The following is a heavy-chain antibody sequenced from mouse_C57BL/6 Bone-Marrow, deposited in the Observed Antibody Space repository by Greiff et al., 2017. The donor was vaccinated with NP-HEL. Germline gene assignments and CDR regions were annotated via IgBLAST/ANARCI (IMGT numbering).Heavy chain of an antibody. Sequence: EVQVVESGGGLVQPGGSLKLSCAASGFTFSDYGMAWVRQAPRKGPEWVAFISNLAYSIYYADTVTGRFTLSRENAKNTLYLERSSLRSEEAAMYYCARHGYRGAMDYWGRGTSVTVSA. CDR3: ARHGYRGAMDY. V-gene: IGHV5-15*01. D-gene: IGHD2-12*01. CDR1: GFTFSDYG. J-gene: IGHJ4*01. CDR2: ISNLAYSI.